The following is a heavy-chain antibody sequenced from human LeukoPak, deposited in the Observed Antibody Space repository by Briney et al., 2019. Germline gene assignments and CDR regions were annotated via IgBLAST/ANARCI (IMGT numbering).Heavy chain of an antibody. J-gene: IGHJ6*02. CDR1: GGSISSYY. V-gene: IGHV4-34*01. Sequence: SETLSLTCTVSGGSISSYYWSWIRQPPGKGLEWIGEINHSGSTNYNPSLKSRVTISVDTSKNQFSLRLSSVTAADTAVYYCARDGYCSSTSCSRDGMDVWGQGTTVTVSS. CDR2: INHSGST. D-gene: IGHD2-2*01. CDR3: ARDGYCSSTSCSRDGMDV.